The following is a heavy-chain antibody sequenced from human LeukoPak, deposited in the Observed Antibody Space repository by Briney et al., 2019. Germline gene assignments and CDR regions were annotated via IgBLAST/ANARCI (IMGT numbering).Heavy chain of an antibody. CDR3: ARVGRDCRDTRCTWSDWLDP. CDR1: GYTFTRFG. V-gene: IGHV1-18*01. D-gene: IGHD2-2*01. CDR2: ISGYNDNP. J-gene: IGHJ5*02. Sequence: DSVKVSCKASGYTFTRFGISWVRQAPGQGLEWMGWISGYNDNPHYAQSFQGRVTMTTDTSSSTVYMGLRSLGSDDTAIYYCARVGRDCRDTRCTWSDWLDPWGQGTLVTVSS.